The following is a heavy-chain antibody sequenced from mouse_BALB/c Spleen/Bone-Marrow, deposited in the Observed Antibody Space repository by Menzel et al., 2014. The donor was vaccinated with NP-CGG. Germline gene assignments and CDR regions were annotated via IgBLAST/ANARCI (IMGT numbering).Heavy chain of an antibody. V-gene: IGHV1S137*01. J-gene: IGHJ4*01. CDR2: ISGYYGDA. CDR1: GYTSTDHA. Sequence: VKLVESGAKLVRPGVSVKISCKGSGYTSTDHAIHWVKRSHAKSLEWIGVISGYYGDAIYNQKFKGKATMTVDKSSSTAYMELARLTSEDSAIYYCARSGKVRNAMDYWGQGTSVTVSS. D-gene: IGHD2-14*01. CDR3: ARSGKVRNAMDY.